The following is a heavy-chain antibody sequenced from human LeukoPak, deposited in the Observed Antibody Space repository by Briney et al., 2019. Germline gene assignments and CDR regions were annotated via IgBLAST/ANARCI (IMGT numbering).Heavy chain of an antibody. J-gene: IGHJ4*02. CDR2: SNPSGDST. CDR3: ARALYWFGQQLAQDY. Sequence: ASVKVSRKESGYTLTNYYLHWVRLAPPPASEWVGISNPSGDSTNYAQKFQGRVTMTRDTSASTVYMELTSLTYEDTAVYYCARALYWFGQQLAQDYWGQGTLVTVSS. D-gene: IGHD6-13*01. CDR1: GYTLTNYY. V-gene: IGHV1-46*01.